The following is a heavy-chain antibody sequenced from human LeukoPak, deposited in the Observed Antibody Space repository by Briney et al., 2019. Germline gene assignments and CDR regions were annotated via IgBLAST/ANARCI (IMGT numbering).Heavy chain of an antibody. J-gene: IGHJ3*02. V-gene: IGHV3-9*01. CDR1: GFTFDDYA. D-gene: IGHD3-3*01. Sequence: GGSLRLSCAASGFTFDDYAMHWVRQAPGKGLEWVSGISWNSGSIGYADSVKGRFTISRDNSKNTLYLQMNSLRAEDTAVYYCSKATAFVYYVFWSGLTDAFDIGAQGTRTTVSS. CDR2: ISWNSGSI. CDR3: SKATAFVYYVFWSGLTDAFDI.